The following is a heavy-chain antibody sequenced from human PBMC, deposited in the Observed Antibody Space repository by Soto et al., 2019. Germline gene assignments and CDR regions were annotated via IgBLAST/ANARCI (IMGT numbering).Heavy chain of an antibody. D-gene: IGHD6-19*01. CDR2: ISYDGSNK. J-gene: IGHJ6*02. Sequence: QVQLVESGGGVVQPGRSLRLSCAASGFTCSSYGMHWVRQAPGKGLEWVAVISYDGSNKYYADSVKGRFTISRDNSKNTLYLQMNSLRAEDTAVYYCAKDRAAVAGTGYYYYGMDVWGQGTTVTVSS. CDR3: AKDRAAVAGTGYYYYGMDV. CDR1: GFTCSSYG. V-gene: IGHV3-30*18.